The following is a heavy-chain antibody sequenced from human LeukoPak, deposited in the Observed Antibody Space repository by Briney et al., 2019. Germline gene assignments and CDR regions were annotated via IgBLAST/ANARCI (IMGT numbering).Heavy chain of an antibody. D-gene: IGHD3-10*01. Sequence: GASVKVSCKASGYTFTTYGISWVRQAPGQGLEWMGWINPNSGGTNYAQKFQGWVTMTRDTSISTAYMELSRLRSDDTAVYYCARGVLLWFGELSEYYFDYWGQGTLVTVSS. CDR1: GYTFTTYG. CDR3: ARGVLLWFGELSEYYFDY. CDR2: INPNSGGT. V-gene: IGHV1-2*04. J-gene: IGHJ4*02.